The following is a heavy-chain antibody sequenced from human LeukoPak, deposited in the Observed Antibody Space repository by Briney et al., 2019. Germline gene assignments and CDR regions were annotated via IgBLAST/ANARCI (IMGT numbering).Heavy chain of an antibody. CDR2: MYYSGST. CDR3: ARIFFNGSGSYYPFDY. J-gene: IGHJ4*02. Sequence: PSETLSLTCTVSGGSISTSSFYWGWIRQPPGKGLEWIGSMYYSGSTYYNPSLKSRVTISVDTSKNQFSLKLSSVTAADTAVYYCARIFFNGSGSYYPFDYWGQGTLVTVSS. D-gene: IGHD3-10*01. V-gene: IGHV4-39*07. CDR1: GGSISTSSFY.